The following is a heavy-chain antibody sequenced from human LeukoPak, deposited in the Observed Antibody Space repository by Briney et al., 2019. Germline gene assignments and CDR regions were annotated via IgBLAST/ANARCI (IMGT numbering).Heavy chain of an antibody. Sequence: GGSLRLSCAASGFTFSSYSMNWVRQAPGKGLEWVSSISSSSSYIYYADSVKGRFTISRDNAKNSLYLQMNSLGAEDTAVYYCARVFGGVTDYWGQGTLVTVSS. J-gene: IGHJ4*02. CDR2: ISSSSSYI. CDR3: ARVFGGVTDY. D-gene: IGHD3-16*01. V-gene: IGHV3-21*01. CDR1: GFTFSSYS.